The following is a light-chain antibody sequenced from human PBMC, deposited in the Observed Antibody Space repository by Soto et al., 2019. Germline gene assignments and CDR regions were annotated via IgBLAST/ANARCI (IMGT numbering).Light chain of an antibody. CDR3: QQYNSYSWT. Sequence: DIQMTKSPSTLYASVGDRVTITCRASQRISSWLAWYQQKPGKAPKLLIYDASSLESGVPSRFSGSGSGTEFTLTISSLQPDDFATYYCQQYNSYSWTFGQGTKVAIK. CDR1: QRISSW. CDR2: DAS. J-gene: IGKJ1*01. V-gene: IGKV1-5*01.